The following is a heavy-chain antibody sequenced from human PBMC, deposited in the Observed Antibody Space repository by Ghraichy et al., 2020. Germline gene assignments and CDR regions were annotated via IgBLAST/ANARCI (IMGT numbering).Heavy chain of an antibody. V-gene: IGHV4-34*01. Sequence: SETLSLTCAVYGGSFSGYYWSWIRQPPGKGLEWIGEINHSGSTNYNPSLKSRVTISVDTSKNQFSLKLSSVTAADTAVYYCARGSSAEEYSSGWFPFDYWGQGTLVTVSS. CDR3: ARGSSAEEYSSGWFPFDY. CDR2: INHSGST. D-gene: IGHD6-19*01. CDR1: GGSFSGYY. J-gene: IGHJ4*02.